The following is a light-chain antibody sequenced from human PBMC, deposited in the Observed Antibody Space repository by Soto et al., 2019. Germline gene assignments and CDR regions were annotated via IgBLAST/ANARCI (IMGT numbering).Light chain of an antibody. J-gene: IGLJ2*01. Sequence: QSALTQPASVSGSPRQSITISCTGTSSDVGAYNYVAWYQQHPGKAPKLMIYDVINRPSGVSDRFSGSKSGNTASLTISGLQAEDEADYYCSSNTTSSTVVFGGVTKLTVL. CDR2: DVI. V-gene: IGLV2-14*01. CDR1: SSDVGAYNY. CDR3: SSNTTSSTVV.